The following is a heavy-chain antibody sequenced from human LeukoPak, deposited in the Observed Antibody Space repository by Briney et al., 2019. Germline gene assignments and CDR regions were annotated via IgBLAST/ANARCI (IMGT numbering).Heavy chain of an antibody. J-gene: IGHJ4*02. D-gene: IGHD5-12*01. CDR1: GLSFGGYG. Sequence: PGGSLRLSCVAAGLSFGGYGMHWVRQAPGKGLEWVAYIRYDGTDQNYADSVKGRFTISRDNSKNRLYLQMNSLRDEDTAMYFCAQDLVAAAGRYFDDWGQGTLVIVSS. CDR2: IRYDGTDQ. CDR3: AQDLVAAAGRYFDD. V-gene: IGHV3-30*02.